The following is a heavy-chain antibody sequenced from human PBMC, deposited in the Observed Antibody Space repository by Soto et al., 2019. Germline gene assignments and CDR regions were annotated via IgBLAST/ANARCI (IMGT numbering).Heavy chain of an antibody. CDR3: AAWDVSNI. J-gene: IGHJ4*02. Sequence: GGSLRLSCSGFGFSINTYWMNWIRQTPGKGLEWVANINPEGNAKTYVDPVKGRFFVSRDNTRNSLDLQMTSLRVEDSAIYFCAAWDVSNIWGQGILVTVSS. CDR1: GFSINTYW. D-gene: IGHD1-26*01. V-gene: IGHV3-7*01. CDR2: INPEGNAK.